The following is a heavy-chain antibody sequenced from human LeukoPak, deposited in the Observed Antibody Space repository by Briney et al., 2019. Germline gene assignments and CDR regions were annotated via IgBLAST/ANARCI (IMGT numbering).Heavy chain of an antibody. CDR3: ARLQFLSGGYYAFDS. D-gene: IGHD3-3*01. V-gene: IGHV4-34*01. CDR2: INHSGST. CDR1: SGSFRENY. J-gene: IGHJ4*02. Sequence: SETLSLTCTVSSGSFRENYWSWIRQSPGKGLEWIAEINHSGSTNYNPSLKSRVTISADTSKNKFSLRLSSVTAADTAVYYCARLQFLSGGYYAFDSWGQGSQVSVSS.